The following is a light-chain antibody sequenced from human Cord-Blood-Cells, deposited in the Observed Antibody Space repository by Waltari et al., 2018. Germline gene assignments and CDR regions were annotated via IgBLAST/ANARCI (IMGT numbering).Light chain of an antibody. J-gene: IGKJ1*01. CDR3: QQSYSTPWT. CDR2: AAS. Sequence: DIQMTHSPSSLSASVGDRVTITCRASQSISSDLNWYQQKPWKAPKLLIYAASSLQSGVPSRFSGSGSGTDFTLTISSLQPEDFATYYCQQSYSTPWTFGQGTKVEIK. CDR1: QSISSD. V-gene: IGKV1-39*01.